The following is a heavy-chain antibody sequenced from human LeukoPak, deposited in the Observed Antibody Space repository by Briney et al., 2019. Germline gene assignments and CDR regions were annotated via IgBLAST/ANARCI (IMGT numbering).Heavy chain of an antibody. CDR1: EFNMGDYF. V-gene: IGHV3-11*04. CDR3: AGPMVGYFDY. Sequence: GGSLRPSCAASEFNMGDYFMNWIRQAPGKGLEWVSYISNSAGSAIYYADSVKGRFTVSRDSAKNSLYLQMNSLRAEDTAVYYCAGPMVGYFDYWGQGTLVTVSS. CDR2: ISNSAGSAI. J-gene: IGHJ4*02. D-gene: IGHD2-15*01.